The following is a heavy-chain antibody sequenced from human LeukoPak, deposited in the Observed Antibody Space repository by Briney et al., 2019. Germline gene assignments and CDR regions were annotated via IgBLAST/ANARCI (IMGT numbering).Heavy chain of an antibody. CDR3: ARSVGPERDFDY. CDR2: IYYSGST. V-gene: IGHV4-59*01. CDR1: GGSISSYY. Sequence: PSETLSLTCTVSGGSISSYYWSWIRQPPGKGLEWIGYIYYSGSTNYNPSLKSRVTISVDTSKNQFSLKLSSVTAADTAVYYCARSVGPERDFDYWGQGTLVTVSS. J-gene: IGHJ4*02. D-gene: IGHD1-26*01.